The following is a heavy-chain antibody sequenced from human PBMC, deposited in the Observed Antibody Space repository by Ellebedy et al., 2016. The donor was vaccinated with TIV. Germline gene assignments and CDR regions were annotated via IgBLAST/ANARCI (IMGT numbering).Heavy chain of an antibody. CDR2: IKQDGSEK. CDR3: ARDDLDDFWSGYLDYYYYYGMDV. Sequence: GESLKISCAASGFTFSSYWKSWVRQAPGKGLEWVANIKQDGSEKYYVDSVKGRFTISRDNAKNSLYLQMNSLRAEDTAVYYCARDDLDDFWSGYLDYYYYYGMDVWGQGTTVTVSS. D-gene: IGHD3-3*01. V-gene: IGHV3-7*03. J-gene: IGHJ6*02. CDR1: GFTFSSYW.